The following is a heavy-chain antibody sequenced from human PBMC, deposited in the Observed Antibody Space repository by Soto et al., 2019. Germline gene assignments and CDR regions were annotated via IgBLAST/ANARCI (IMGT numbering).Heavy chain of an antibody. V-gene: IGHV3-30-3*01. D-gene: IGHD3-9*01. J-gene: IGHJ5*01. CDR1: GFIFSSFA. CDR2: ISYDGNNK. Sequence: QVQLVESGGGVVQPGRSLRLSCAASGFIFSSFALHWVRQAPGKGLEWVAVISYDGNNKYYAGSVRGRFTISRDDSKNTVYLQMNSPRVEDTAVYYCARANYDVLTGYWRGFDFWGQGTLVTVSS. CDR3: ARANYDVLTGYWRGFDF.